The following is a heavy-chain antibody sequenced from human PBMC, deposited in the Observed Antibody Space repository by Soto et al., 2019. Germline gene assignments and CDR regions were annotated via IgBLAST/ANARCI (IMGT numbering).Heavy chain of an antibody. CDR3: ARHGVSYYYYYYGMDV. CDR2: IDPSDSYT. CDR1: GYSFTSYW. Sequence: GESLKISCKGSGYSFTSYWISWVRQMPGKGLEWMGRIDPSDSYTNYSPSFQGHVTISADKSISTAYLQWSSLKASDTAMYYCARHGVSYYYYYYGMDVWGQGTTVTV. V-gene: IGHV5-10-1*01. D-gene: IGHD6-13*01. J-gene: IGHJ6*02.